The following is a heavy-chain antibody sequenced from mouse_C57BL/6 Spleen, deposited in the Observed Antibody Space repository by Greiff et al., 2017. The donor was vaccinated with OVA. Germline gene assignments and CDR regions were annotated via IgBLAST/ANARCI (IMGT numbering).Heavy chain of an antibody. V-gene: IGHV5-4*03. CDR3: ARGEDYGSSYWFAY. CDR2: ISDGGSYT. D-gene: IGHD1-1*01. CDR1: GFTFSSYA. Sequence: EVKLVESGGGLVKPGGSLKLSCAASGFTFSSYAMSWVRQTPEKRLEWVATISDGGSYTYYPDNVKGRFTISRDNAKNNLYLQMSHLKSEDTAMYYCARGEDYGSSYWFAYWGQGTLVTVSA. J-gene: IGHJ3*01.